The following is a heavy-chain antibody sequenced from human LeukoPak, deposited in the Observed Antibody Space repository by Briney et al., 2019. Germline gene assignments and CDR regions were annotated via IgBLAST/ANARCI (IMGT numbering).Heavy chain of an antibody. Sequence: GASVKVSCKTSGGTFRSHIFSWVRQAPGQGLEWMGRITPIIDSAKYAQKFRDRLTITADTYTGTAYMELSSLTPEDTALYYCTRVNLRGSQYNWFDPWGQETLVIVSS. CDR2: ITPIIDSA. J-gene: IGHJ5*02. CDR3: TRVNLRGSQYNWFDP. D-gene: IGHD1-26*01. V-gene: IGHV1-69*08. CDR1: GGTFRSHI.